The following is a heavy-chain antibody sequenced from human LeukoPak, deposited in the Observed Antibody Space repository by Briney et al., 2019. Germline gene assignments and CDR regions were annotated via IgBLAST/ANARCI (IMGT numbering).Heavy chain of an antibody. Sequence: GGSLRLSCAASGFTFSSYSMNWVRQAPGTGLEGVSSISSSSSYIYYADSVKGRITISRDNAKNSLYLQMNSLRAEDTAVYYCARESQSSGWEYYFDYWGQGTLVTVSS. CDR3: ARESQSSGWEYYFDY. CDR2: ISSSSSYI. V-gene: IGHV3-21*01. CDR1: GFTFSSYS. D-gene: IGHD6-19*01. J-gene: IGHJ4*02.